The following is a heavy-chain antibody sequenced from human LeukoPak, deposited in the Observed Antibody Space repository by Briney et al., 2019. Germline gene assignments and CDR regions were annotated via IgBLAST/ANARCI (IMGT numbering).Heavy chain of an antibody. J-gene: IGHJ4*02. CDR1: GYTFTSYG. Sequence: ASVKVSCTASGYTFTSYGISWVRQAPGQGLEWMGWINAYNGNTNYAQKLQGRVTMTTDTSTSTAYMELRSLRSDDTAVYYCARVEDAVSSSWYGFTQPRYYFDYWGQGTLVTVSS. CDR2: INAYNGNT. D-gene: IGHD6-13*01. CDR3: ARVEDAVSSSWYGFTQPRYYFDY. V-gene: IGHV1-18*01.